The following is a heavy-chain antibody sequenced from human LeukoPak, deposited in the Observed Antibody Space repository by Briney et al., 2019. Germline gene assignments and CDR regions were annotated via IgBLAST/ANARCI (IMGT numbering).Heavy chain of an antibody. CDR3: ARGAPVAAAGTAGQDY. V-gene: IGHV1-2*04. CDR1: GYTFTGYY. J-gene: IGHJ4*02. Sequence: GASVKVSCKASGYTFTGYYMHWVRQAPGQGLEWMGWINPNSGGTNYAQKFQGWVTMTRDMSISTAYMELSRLRSDDTAVYYCARGAPVAAAGTAGQDYWGQGTLVTVSS. D-gene: IGHD6-13*01. CDR2: INPNSGGT.